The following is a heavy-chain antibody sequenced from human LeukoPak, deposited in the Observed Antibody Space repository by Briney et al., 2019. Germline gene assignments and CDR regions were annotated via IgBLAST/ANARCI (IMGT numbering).Heavy chain of an antibody. D-gene: IGHD3-22*01. V-gene: IGHV3-23*01. CDR2: ISGSGDNT. J-gene: IGHJ2*01. Sequence: GGSLRLSCAASEFTFSNFAMSWVRQAPGKGLEWVSTISGSGDNTYYADSVKGRFTISRDNSKNTLYLQMNSLRAEDTALYYCARDRRYYDSSGYYFHWYFDLWGRGTLVTVSS. CDR3: ARDRRYYDSSGYYFHWYFDL. CDR1: EFTFSNFA.